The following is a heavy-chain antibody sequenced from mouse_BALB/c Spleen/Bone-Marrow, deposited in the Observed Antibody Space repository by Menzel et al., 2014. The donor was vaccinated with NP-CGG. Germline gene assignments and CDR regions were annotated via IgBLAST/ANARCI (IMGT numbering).Heavy chain of an antibody. D-gene: IGHD2-1*01. CDR3: ARSRDYYGNSLDY. V-gene: IGHV3-8*02. Sequence: EVKVVESGPSLVKPSQTLSLTCSVTGDSITSGYWNWIRKFPGNKLEYMGYISYSGSTYYNPSLKSRISITRDTSKNQYYLQLNSVTTEDTATYYCARSRDYYGNSLDYWGQGTTLIVSS. CDR2: ISYSGST. CDR1: GDSITSGY. J-gene: IGHJ2*01.